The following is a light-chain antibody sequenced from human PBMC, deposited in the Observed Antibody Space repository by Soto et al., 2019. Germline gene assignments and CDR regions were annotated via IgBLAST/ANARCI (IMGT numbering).Light chain of an antibody. Sequence: QSVLTQPASVSGSPGQSITISCTGTSSDVGGYNYVSWYQQHPGKAHKLMIYDVSNRPSGVSNRFSGSKSGNTASLTISGLQAEDEADYYCSSYTSSSTVYVFGTGTKVTVL. V-gene: IGLV2-14*01. CDR1: SSDVGGYNY. CDR3: SSYTSSSTVYV. J-gene: IGLJ1*01. CDR2: DVS.